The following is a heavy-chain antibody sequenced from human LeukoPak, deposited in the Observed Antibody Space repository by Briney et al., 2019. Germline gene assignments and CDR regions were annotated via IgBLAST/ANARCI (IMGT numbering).Heavy chain of an antibody. CDR3: ARAPPYCSGGSCYGGSDY. CDR1: GFTFSSYE. Sequence: GGSLRLSCADSGFTFSSYERNCVCQAPGKGLEWVSYISSSGSTIYYADSVKGRFTISRDNAKNSLYLQMNSLRAEDTAVYYCARAPPYCSGGSCYGGSDYWGQGTLVTVSS. CDR2: ISSSGSTI. D-gene: IGHD2-15*01. J-gene: IGHJ4*02. V-gene: IGHV3-48*03.